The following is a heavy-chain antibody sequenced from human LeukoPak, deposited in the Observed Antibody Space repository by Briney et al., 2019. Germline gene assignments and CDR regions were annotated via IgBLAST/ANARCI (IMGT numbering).Heavy chain of an antibody. CDR1: GFTFSSYS. J-gene: IGHJ4*02. D-gene: IGHD5-24*01. CDR2: ISSSSSYI. V-gene: IGHV3-21*01. Sequence: GGSLRLSCAATGFTFSSYSMNWVRQAPGKGLEWVSSISSSSSYIYYADSVKGRFTISRDNAKNSLYLQMNSLRAEDTAVYYCARGDDYDIGELIDYWGQGTLVTVSS. CDR3: ARGDDYDIGELIDY.